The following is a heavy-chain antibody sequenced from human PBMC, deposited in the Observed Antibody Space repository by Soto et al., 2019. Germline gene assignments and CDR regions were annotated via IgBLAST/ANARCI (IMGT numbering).Heavy chain of an antibody. Sequence: XSVKVSCTASGYPFSNYYIDWGRQAPGQGLEWMAIIDPNDGSTNYAQGFQGRLTVTRDTSTSTVYMDLSSLTSEDTAVYYCVRGRGGNYHFYFDQWGQGTPVTVSS. V-gene: IGHV1-46*03. CDR3: VRGRGGNYHFYFDQ. D-gene: IGHD1-26*01. CDR2: IDPNDGST. CDR1: GYPFSNYY. J-gene: IGHJ4*02.